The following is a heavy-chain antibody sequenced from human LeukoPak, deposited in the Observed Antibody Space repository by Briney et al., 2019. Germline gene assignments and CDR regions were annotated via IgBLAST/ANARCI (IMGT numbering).Heavy chain of an antibody. CDR2: IYSGGST. V-gene: IGHV3-66*01. D-gene: IGHD6-13*01. Sequence: SGGSLRLSCAASGFTVSSNYMGWVRQAPGKGLEWVSIIYSGGSTYYADSVKGRFTISRDNSKSTLYLQMNSLRADDTAVYHCARGIAAAFDYWGQGTLVTVSS. J-gene: IGHJ4*02. CDR3: ARGIAAAFDY. CDR1: GFTVSSNY.